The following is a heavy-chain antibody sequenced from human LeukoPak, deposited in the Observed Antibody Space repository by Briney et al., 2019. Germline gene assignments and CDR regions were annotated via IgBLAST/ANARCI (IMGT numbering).Heavy chain of an antibody. CDR1: GGSFSGYY. CDR2: INHSGST. CDR3: ARRQRTVRLDYYYYMDV. V-gene: IGHV4-34*01. J-gene: IGHJ6*03. D-gene: IGHD4-11*01. Sequence: SETLSLTCAVYGGSFSGYYWSWIRQPPGKGLEWIGEINHSGSTNYNPSLKSRVTISVDTSKNQFSLKLSSVTAADTAVYYCARRQRTVRLDYYYYMDVRGKGTTVTVSS.